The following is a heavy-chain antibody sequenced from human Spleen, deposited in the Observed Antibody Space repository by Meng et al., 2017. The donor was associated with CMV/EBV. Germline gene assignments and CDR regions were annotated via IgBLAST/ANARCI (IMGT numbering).Heavy chain of an antibody. Sequence: GSLRLSCTVSGGSISSYYWSWIRQPPGKGLEWIGYIYYSGSTNYNPSLKSRVTMSVDTSKNQFSLKLSSVTAADTAVYYCARAGVRQQRRGLYYYYYGMDVWGQGTTVTVSS. CDR3: ARAGVRQQRRGLYYYYYGMDV. V-gene: IGHV4-59*12. CDR1: GGSISSYY. D-gene: IGHD6-13*01. CDR2: IYYSGST. J-gene: IGHJ6*02.